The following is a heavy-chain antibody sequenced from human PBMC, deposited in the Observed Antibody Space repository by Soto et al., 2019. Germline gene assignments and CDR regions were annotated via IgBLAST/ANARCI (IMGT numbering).Heavy chain of an antibody. CDR1: GCSISSSSYY. CDR3: ARQWDSSGYYPNWSDP. V-gene: IGHV4-39*01. J-gene: IGHJ5*02. Sequence: SETLSLTCTVSGCSISSSSYYWGWIRQPPGKGLEWIGSIYYSGSTYYNPSLKSRVTISVDTSKNQFSLKLSSVTAADTAVYYCARQWDSSGYYPNWSDPWGQGTLVTVSS. D-gene: IGHD3-22*01. CDR2: IYYSGST.